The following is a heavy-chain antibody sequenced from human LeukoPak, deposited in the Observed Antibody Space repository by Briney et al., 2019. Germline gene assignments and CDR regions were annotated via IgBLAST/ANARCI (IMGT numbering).Heavy chain of an antibody. D-gene: IGHD6-19*01. J-gene: IGHJ6*02. CDR2: IYSGGST. V-gene: IGHV3-53*01. Sequence: GGSLRLSCAAYGFTVSSNYMSWVRQAPGKGLEWVSVIYSGGSTYYADSVKGRFTISRDNSKNTLYLQMNSLRAEDTAVYYCARDPSSGWPYYYYGMDVWGQGTTVTVSS. CDR3: ARDPSSGWPYYYYGMDV. CDR1: GFTVSSNY.